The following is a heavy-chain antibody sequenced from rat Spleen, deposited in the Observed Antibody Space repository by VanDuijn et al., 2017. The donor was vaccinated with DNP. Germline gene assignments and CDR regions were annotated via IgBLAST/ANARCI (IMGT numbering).Heavy chain of an antibody. CDR2: ITYSGDT. Sequence: EVQPQESGPGLVKPSQSLSLTCSVTGYSITNNYWGWVRKFPGDKMEWVGHITYSGDTSYNPSLRSRISITRDTSKNQFFLHLNSVTTEDTATYYCARQNIVRDWFFDFWGPGTMVTVSS. CDR3: ARQNIVRDWFFDF. CDR1: GYSITNNY. D-gene: IGHD4-3*01. V-gene: IGHV3-1*01. J-gene: IGHJ1*01.